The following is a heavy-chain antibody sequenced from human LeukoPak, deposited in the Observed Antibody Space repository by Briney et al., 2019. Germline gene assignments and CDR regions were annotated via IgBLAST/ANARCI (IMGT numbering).Heavy chain of an antibody. Sequence: ASVKVSCKASGYSFSSYGISWVRQAPGQGLEWMGWISAYNGNTNHAQKFQGRVTMTTDTSTSTVYMEVRSLRSDDTAVYYCARDSSPSLGGATVFDYWGQGTLVTVSS. CDR1: GYSFSSYG. CDR3: ARDSSPSLGGATVFDY. CDR2: ISAYNGNT. J-gene: IGHJ4*02. D-gene: IGHD1-26*01. V-gene: IGHV1-18*01.